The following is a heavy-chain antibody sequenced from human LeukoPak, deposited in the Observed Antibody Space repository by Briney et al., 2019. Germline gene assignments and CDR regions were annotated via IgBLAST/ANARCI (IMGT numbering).Heavy chain of an antibody. CDR2: ISAYNGNT. V-gene: IGHV1-18*01. CDR3: ASFVGYCSGGSCLEYFQH. D-gene: IGHD2-15*01. Sequence: GASVKVSCKASGYTFTSYGISWVRQAPGQGLEWMGWISAYNGNTNYAQKLQGRVTMTTDTSTSTAYMELRSLRSDDTAVYYCASFVGYCSGGSCLEYFQHWGQGTLATVSS. J-gene: IGHJ1*01. CDR1: GYTFTSYG.